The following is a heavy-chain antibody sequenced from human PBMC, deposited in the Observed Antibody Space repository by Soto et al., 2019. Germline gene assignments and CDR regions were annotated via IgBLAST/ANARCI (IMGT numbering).Heavy chain of an antibody. CDR3: ARRGWYCSSTSCSNWFDH. CDR2: INHSGST. D-gene: IGHD2-2*01. J-gene: IGHJ5*02. V-gene: IGHV4-34*01. CDR1: GGSFSGCY. Sequence: SETLSLTCAVYGGSFSGCYWSWIRQPPGKGLEWIGEINHSGSTNYNPSLKSRVTISVDTSKNQFSLKLSSVTAADTAVYYCARRGWYCSSTSCSNWFDHWGPGTMVTVSA.